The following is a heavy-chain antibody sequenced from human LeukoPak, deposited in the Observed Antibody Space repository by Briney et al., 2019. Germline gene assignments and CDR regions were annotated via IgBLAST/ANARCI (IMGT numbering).Heavy chain of an antibody. V-gene: IGHV4-4*02. CDR2: AYYSGST. D-gene: IGHD3-16*01. CDR3: ARRREGQLGVNWFDP. CDR1: GGSINNNKW. J-gene: IGHJ5*02. Sequence: PSETLSLTCVVSGGSINNNKWWSWVRQPPGKGLEWIGDAYYSGSTNYNPSLKSRVTMSVDKSKNQFSLKLNSVTAADTAVYYCARRREGQLGVNWFDPWGQGTLVTVSS.